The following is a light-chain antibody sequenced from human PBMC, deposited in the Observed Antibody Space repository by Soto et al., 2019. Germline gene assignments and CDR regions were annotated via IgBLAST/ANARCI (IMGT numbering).Light chain of an antibody. CDR1: SSNIGSGYD. CDR2: GNT. J-gene: IGLJ1*01. CDR3: QSYDRSLRGYV. V-gene: IGLV1-40*01. Sequence: VLTQPPSVSGAPGQRVIISCTGTSSNIGSGYDVHWYQHLPGTAPKLLIYGNTIRPSGVPDRFSGSKSGTSASLAITGLQAEDEADYYCQSYDRSLRGYVFGTGTKVTVL.